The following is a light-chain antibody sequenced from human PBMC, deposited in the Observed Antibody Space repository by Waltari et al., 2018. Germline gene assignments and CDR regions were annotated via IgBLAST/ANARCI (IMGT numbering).Light chain of an antibody. CDR2: SAS. CDR3: RQSSTTPST. V-gene: IGKV1-39*01. Sequence: DIQMTQSPSSLSASVGDRVTITCRASQSISNFLNWYQQKPGEAPKLLIYSASTLHSGVPSRFSGAGSGTDFSLTIISLQPEDFASYCCRQSSTTPSTFGQGTKLEIK. J-gene: IGKJ2*01. CDR1: QSISNF.